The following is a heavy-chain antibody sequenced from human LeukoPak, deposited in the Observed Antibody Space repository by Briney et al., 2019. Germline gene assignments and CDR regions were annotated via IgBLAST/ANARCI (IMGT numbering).Heavy chain of an antibody. CDR3: ARHLRREKYSSSWSEYFQH. CDR1: GYSFTSYW. D-gene: IGHD6-13*01. CDR2: IYPGDSDT. J-gene: IGHJ1*01. V-gene: IGHV5-51*01. Sequence: PGESLKISCKGSGYSFTSYWIGWVRQMPGKGLEWMGIIYPGDSDTRYSPSFQGQVTISADKSISTAYLQWSSLKASDTAMYYCARHLRREKYSSSWSEYFQHWGQGTLVTVSS.